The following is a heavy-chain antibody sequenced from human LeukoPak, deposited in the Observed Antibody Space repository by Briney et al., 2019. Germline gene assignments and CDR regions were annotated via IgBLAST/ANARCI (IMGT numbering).Heavy chain of an antibody. Sequence: GGSLRLSCAASGFTFSSYGMHWVRQAPGKGLEWVAVISYDGSNKYYADSVKGRLTISRDNSKNTLYLQMNSLRAEDTAVYYCAKPSHPYYDFWSGSHYFDYWGQGTLVTVSS. V-gene: IGHV3-30*18. J-gene: IGHJ4*02. CDR3: AKPSHPYYDFWSGSHYFDY. D-gene: IGHD3-3*01. CDR2: ISYDGSNK. CDR1: GFTFSSYG.